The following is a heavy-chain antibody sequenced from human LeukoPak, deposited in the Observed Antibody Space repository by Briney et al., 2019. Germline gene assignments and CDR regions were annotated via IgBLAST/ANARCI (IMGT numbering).Heavy chain of an antibody. CDR3: ARVFSTYYFDY. Sequence: GGSLRLSCAASGFTFKSYGMHWVRQAPGKGLEWVAVVWYDGSNKYYADSVKGRFTISRDNSKNTLYLQMNSLRGEDTAVYYCARVFSTYYFDYWGQGTLVTVSS. D-gene: IGHD3-3*02. CDR2: VWYDGSNK. J-gene: IGHJ4*02. CDR1: GFTFKSYG. V-gene: IGHV3-33*01.